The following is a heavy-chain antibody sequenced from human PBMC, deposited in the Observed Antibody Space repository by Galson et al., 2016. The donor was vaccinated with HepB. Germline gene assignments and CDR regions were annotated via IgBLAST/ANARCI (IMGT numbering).Heavy chain of an antibody. CDR1: GFTVGNNY. CDR2: IYSGGST. CDR3: ARLLFGDLSRTY. Sequence: SLRLSCAVSGFTVGNNYMSWVRQAPGKGLEWVSVIYSGGSTFYPDSVKGRFTISRDSSSNTVYLQMKNLGVEDTAVYYCARLLFGDLSRTYWGQGTLVTVSS. V-gene: IGHV3-53*01. D-gene: IGHD3-10*01. J-gene: IGHJ4*02.